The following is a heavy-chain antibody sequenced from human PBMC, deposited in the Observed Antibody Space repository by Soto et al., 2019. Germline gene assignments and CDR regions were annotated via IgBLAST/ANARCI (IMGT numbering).Heavy chain of an antibody. CDR1: GGSISSSSYY. Sequence: QLQLQESGPGLVKPSETLSLTCTVSGGSISSSSYYWGWIRQPPGKGLEWIGSIYYSGSTYYNPSLKSRVTISVDTSKNQFSLKLSSVTAADTAVYYCARSTVTTWVIGYWGQGTLVTVSS. J-gene: IGHJ4*02. CDR2: IYYSGST. V-gene: IGHV4-39*01. CDR3: ARSTVTTWVIGY. D-gene: IGHD4-17*01.